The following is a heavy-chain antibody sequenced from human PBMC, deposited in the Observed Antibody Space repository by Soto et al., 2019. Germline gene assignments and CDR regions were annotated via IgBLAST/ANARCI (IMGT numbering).Heavy chain of an antibody. CDR1: GVTFSSYA. J-gene: IGHJ4*02. V-gene: IGHV3-30-3*01. CDR2: ISYDGSNK. CDR3: ARAYGGDYFDY. Sequence: GGSLRLSCAASGVTFSSYAMHWVRQAPGKGLEWVAVISYDGSNKYYADSVKGRFTISRDNSKNTLYLQMNSLRAEDTAVYYCARAYGGDYFDYWGQGTLVTVSS. D-gene: IGHD3-10*01.